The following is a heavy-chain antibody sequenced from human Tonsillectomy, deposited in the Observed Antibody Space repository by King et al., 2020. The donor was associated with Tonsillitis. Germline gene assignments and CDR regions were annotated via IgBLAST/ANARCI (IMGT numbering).Heavy chain of an antibody. Sequence: VQLVESGGGLVQPGGSLRLSCAASGFTFSSYWMHWVRHAPGRGLVWVSRISPDGRSTAYADSVKGRFTIYRDNAENTLYLQMNSLRAEDTALYYCARGTSTWNGIDYWGQGTLVTVSS. V-gene: IGHV3-74*01. CDR3: ARGTSTWNGIDY. D-gene: IGHD1-1*01. J-gene: IGHJ4*02. CDR1: GFTFSSYW. CDR2: ISPDGRST.